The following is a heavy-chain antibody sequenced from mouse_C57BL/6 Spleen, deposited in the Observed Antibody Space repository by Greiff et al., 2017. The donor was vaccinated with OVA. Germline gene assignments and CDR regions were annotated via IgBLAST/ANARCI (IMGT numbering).Heavy chain of an antibody. J-gene: IGHJ1*03. CDR3: ARDQAITTVVYWYFDV. CDR1: GFTFSDYY. V-gene: IGHV5-16*01. CDR2: INYDGSST. D-gene: IGHD1-1*01. Sequence: VMLVESEGGLVQPGSSMKLSCTASGFTFSDYYMAWVRQVPEKGLEWVANINYDGSSTYYLDSLKSRFIISRDNAKNILYLQMSSLKSEDTATYYCARDQAITTVVYWYFDVWGTGTTVTVSS.